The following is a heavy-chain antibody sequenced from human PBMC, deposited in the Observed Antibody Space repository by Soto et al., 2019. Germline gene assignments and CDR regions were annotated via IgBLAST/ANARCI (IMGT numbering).Heavy chain of an antibody. V-gene: IGHV1-69*02. CDR3: ATQAYCSGGSCYPDY. D-gene: IGHD2-15*01. CDR2: IIPILGIA. CDR1: GGTFSSYT. J-gene: IGHJ4*02. Sequence: QVQLVQSGAEVKKPGSSVKVSCKASGGTFSSYTISWVRQAPGQGLEWMGRIIPILGIANYAQKFQGRVTITADKSTSTAYKELSSLRSEDTAVYYCATQAYCSGGSCYPDYWGQGTLVTVSS.